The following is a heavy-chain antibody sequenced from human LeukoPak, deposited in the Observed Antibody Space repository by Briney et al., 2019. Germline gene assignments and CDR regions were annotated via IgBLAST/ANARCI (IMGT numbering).Heavy chain of an antibody. CDR2: ISGSGGST. CDR3: AKAGVAAVFRSPSDY. Sequence: PGGSLRLSCAASGFTFSSYAMSWVRQAPGKGLEWVSAISGSGGSTYYADSVKGRFTISRDNSKNTLYLQMNSLRAEDTAVYYCAKAGVAAVFRSPSDYWGQGTLVTVSS. V-gene: IGHV3-23*01. D-gene: IGHD3-3*01. J-gene: IGHJ4*02. CDR1: GFTFSSYA.